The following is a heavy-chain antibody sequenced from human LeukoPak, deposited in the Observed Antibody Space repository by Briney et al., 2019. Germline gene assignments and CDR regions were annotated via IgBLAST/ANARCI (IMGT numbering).Heavy chain of an antibody. Sequence: SETLPLTCAVSGDSISSNYCWRWVRQFPGKGLEWIGEVYRRGSTSYNPSLKSRFVISIDKSKNQYSLNLNSVTAADTAMYYCGRHAYGDSSAAFDIWGQGTMVIVSS. CDR1: GDSISSNYC. CDR2: VYRRGST. J-gene: IGHJ3*02. CDR3: GRHAYGDSSAAFDI. V-gene: IGHV4-4*02. D-gene: IGHD4-17*01.